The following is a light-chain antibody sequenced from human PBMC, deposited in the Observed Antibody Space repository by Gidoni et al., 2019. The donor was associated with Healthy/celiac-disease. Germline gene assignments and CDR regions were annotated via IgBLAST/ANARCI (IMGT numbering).Light chain of an antibody. V-gene: IGKV1-12*01. CDR3: QQANSFLPLT. CDR2: AAS. CDR1: QGMSSW. Sequence: QMTPSPSSVSASVGDRVTITCRASQGMSSWLAWYQQKPGKAPKLLIYAASSLQSGVPSRFSGSGSGTYFTLTTTSLQPEDFATFYCQQANSFLPLTFGEGTKVEIK. J-gene: IGKJ4*01.